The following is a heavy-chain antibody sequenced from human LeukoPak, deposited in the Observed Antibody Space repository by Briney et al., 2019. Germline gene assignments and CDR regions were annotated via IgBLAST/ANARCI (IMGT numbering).Heavy chain of an antibody. CDR2: INPNSGGT. CDR3: ARWAVAGSVYWFDP. V-gene: IGHV1-2*02. Sequence: ASVTVSCKASGYTFTADYLHWVRQAPGQGLEWMGWINPNSGGTNYAQKFQGRVTMTRDTSISTAYMELTRLRSDDTAVYYCARWAVAGSVYWFDPWGQGTLVTVSS. J-gene: IGHJ5*02. CDR1: GYTFTADY. D-gene: IGHD6-19*01.